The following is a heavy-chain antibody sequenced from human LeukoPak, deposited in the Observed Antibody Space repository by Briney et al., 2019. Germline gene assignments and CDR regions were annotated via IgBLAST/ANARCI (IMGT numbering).Heavy chain of an antibody. CDR1: GGSFSGYY. CDR3: ARAERIAAAVNTYYFDY. V-gene: IGHV4-38-2*01. J-gene: IGHJ4*02. D-gene: IGHD6-13*01. CDR2: IYHSGST. Sequence: SETLSLTCAVYGGSFSGYYWGWIRQPPGKGLEWIGSIYHSGSTYYNPSLKSRVTISVDTSKNQFSLKLSSVTAADTAVYYCARAERIAAAVNTYYFDYWGQGTLVTVSS.